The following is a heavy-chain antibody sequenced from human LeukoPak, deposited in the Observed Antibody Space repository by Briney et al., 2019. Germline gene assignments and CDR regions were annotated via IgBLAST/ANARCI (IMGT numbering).Heavy chain of an antibody. V-gene: IGHV3-48*03. CDR1: GFTFSSYE. J-gene: IGHJ3*02. D-gene: IGHD3-22*01. CDR2: ISSSGSTI. Sequence: PGGSLRLSCAGSGFTFSSYEMNWVRQAPGKGLEWVSYISSSGSTIYYADSVKGRFTVSRDNAKNSLYLQMNSLRAEDTALYYCARGGPKYYYDSSATMGDAFDIWGQGTMVTVSS. CDR3: ARGGPKYYYDSSATMGDAFDI.